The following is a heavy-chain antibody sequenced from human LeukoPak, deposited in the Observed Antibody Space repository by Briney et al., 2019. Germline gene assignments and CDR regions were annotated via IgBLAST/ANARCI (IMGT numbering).Heavy chain of an antibody. CDR2: IYYSGST. Sequence: PSETLSLTCTVSGGSISSYYWSWIRQPPGKGLEWIGYIYYSGSTNYNPSLKSRVTISVDTSKNQFSLKLSSVTAADTAVYYCAREPAAAGKNDAFDIWGQGTMVTVSS. CDR3: AREPAAAGKNDAFDI. V-gene: IGHV4-59*12. D-gene: IGHD6-13*01. CDR1: GGSISSYY. J-gene: IGHJ3*02.